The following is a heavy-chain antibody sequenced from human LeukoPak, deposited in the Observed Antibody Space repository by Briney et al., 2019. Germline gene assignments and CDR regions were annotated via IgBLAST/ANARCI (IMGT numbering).Heavy chain of an antibody. CDR1: GYNFISYY. V-gene: IGHV1-46*01. J-gene: IGHJ6*02. D-gene: IGHD2-8*01. Sequence: ASVKVSCTASGYNFISYYMHWVRQAPGQGLEWMGIINPSGGSTSYAQKFQDRVTTTRDTSTSTVYMELSSLKSEDTAVYYCAREDVVLVDAVRYYYYGMDVWGQGTTVTVSS. CDR3: AREDVVLVDAVRYYYYGMDV. CDR2: INPSGGST.